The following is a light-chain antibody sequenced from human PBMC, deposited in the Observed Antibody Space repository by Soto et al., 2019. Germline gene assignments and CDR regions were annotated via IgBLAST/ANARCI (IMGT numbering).Light chain of an antibody. CDR3: QYYNNYCWT. V-gene: IGKV1-5*03. Sequence: DIQLTQSPSTLSASVGDRVTITYRASHNINSWLAWYQQKPGKAPKFLIYKTSNLESGVPSRFSGSGSGTEFTLTISSLQPDDFATYYCQYYNNYCWTFGQGTKVEIK. CDR1: HNINSW. CDR2: KTS. J-gene: IGKJ1*01.